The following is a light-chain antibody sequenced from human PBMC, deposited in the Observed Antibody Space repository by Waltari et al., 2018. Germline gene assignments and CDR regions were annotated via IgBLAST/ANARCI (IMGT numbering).Light chain of an antibody. V-gene: IGKV1-12*01. J-gene: IGKJ1*01. Sequence: EIHLTQSPSSVSASVGDSVYMSCRASQDISTSLAWYQQKSGKAHILLIYPSSTLHSGVPSRFSGAATGTDFTLTINHLHPEDFATYFCQQGDTSPPTFGPGTKVELK. CDR3: QQGDTSPPT. CDR1: QDISTS. CDR2: PSS.